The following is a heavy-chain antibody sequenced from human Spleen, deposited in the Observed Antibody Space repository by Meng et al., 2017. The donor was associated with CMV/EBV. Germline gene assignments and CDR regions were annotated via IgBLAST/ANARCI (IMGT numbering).Heavy chain of an antibody. Sequence: ASVKVSCKASGYTFTSYYMHWVRQAPGQGLEWMGWINPNSGGTNYAQKFQGRVTMTRDTSISTAYMELSRLRSDDTAVYYCARGYQLPDSERDGMDVWGQGTTVTVSS. CDR2: INPNSGGT. V-gene: IGHV1-2*02. D-gene: IGHD2-2*01. CDR1: GYTFTSYY. J-gene: IGHJ6*02. CDR3: ARGYQLPDSERDGMDV.